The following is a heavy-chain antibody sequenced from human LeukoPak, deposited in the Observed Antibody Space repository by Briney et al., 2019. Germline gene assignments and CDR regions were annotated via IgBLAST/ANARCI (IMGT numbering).Heavy chain of an antibody. J-gene: IGHJ4*02. CDR1: GGSISSGSYY. CDR2: IYTSGST. D-gene: IGHD1-1*01. Sequence: SETLSLTCTVSGGSISSGSYYWSWIRQPAGKGLEWIGRIYTSGSTNYNPSLKSRVTISVDTSKNQFSLKLSSVTAADTAVYYCARATAGTTLFEGIDYWGQGTLVTVSS. CDR3: ARATAGTTLFEGIDY. V-gene: IGHV4-61*02.